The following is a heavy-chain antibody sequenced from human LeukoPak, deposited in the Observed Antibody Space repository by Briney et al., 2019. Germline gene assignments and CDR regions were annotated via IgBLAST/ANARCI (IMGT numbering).Heavy chain of an antibody. CDR2: ISSSSSYI. V-gene: IGHV3-21*01. CDR1: GFTFSSYS. Sequence: GGSLRLSCAASGFTFSSYSMNWVRLAPGKGLEWVSSISSSSSYIYYADSVKGRFTISRDNAKNSLYLQMNSLRAEDTAVYYCARPLVPAAISAYGMDVWGQGTTVTVTS. D-gene: IGHD2-2*02. J-gene: IGHJ6*02. CDR3: ARPLVPAAISAYGMDV.